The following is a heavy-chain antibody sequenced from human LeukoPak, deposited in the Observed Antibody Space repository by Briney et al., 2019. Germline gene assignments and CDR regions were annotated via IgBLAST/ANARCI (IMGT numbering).Heavy chain of an antibody. D-gene: IGHD4/OR15-4a*01. Sequence: PGGSLELSCAASGFPFSSYAMHWVRQAPGKGLEWVAVISYDVSNKYYADSVKGRFTISRDNSKNMLYLQMNSLRTEDTALYYCAREAGLSTRRRLDYWGQGTLVTVSS. CDR3: AREAGLSTRRRLDY. J-gene: IGHJ4*02. V-gene: IGHV3-30-3*01. CDR2: ISYDVSNK. CDR1: GFPFSSYA.